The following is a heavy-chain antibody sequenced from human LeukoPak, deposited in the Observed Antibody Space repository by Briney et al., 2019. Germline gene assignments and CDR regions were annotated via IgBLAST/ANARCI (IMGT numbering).Heavy chain of an antibody. V-gene: IGHV6-1*01. Sequence: SQTLSLTCAISGDSVSSNSAAWNWIRQSPSRDLELLGRTYYRSKWYSDYAVSVKSRITIDPDTSKNQLSLQLNSVTPEDTAVYYCARYNSSLGWFDPWGQGTLVTVSS. CDR1: GDSVSSNSAA. CDR2: TYYRSKWYS. J-gene: IGHJ5*02. CDR3: ARYNSSLGWFDP. D-gene: IGHD6-13*01.